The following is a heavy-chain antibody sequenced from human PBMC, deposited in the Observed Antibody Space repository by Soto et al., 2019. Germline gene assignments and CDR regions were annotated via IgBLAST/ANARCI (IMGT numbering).Heavy chain of an antibody. D-gene: IGHD3-22*01. CDR3: ARGWRYDSSGYYYRAYYYYGMDV. CDR1: GLTVSSNY. J-gene: IGHJ6*02. CDR2: IYSGGST. Sequence: GGSLRLSCAASGLTVSSNYMSWVRQAPGKGLECVSVIYSGGSTYYADSVKGRFTISRDNSKNTLYLQMNSLRAEDTAVYYCARGWRYDSSGYYYRAYYYYGMDVWGQGTTVTVSS. V-gene: IGHV3-53*01.